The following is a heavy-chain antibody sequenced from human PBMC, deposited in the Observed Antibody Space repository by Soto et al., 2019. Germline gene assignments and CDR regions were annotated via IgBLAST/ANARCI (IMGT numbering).Heavy chain of an antibody. CDR3: AKDNGGLSVS. CDR1: GFTFSNHG. Sequence: EVQLLESGGGLVQPGGSLRLSCAASGFTFSNHGMSWVRQAPGKGLEWVSAISGTGGSTYYTDSVKGRFTISRDNSKNTLSLQVNTLRAEDTAVYYCAKDNGGLSVSWGQGTLVTVSS. J-gene: IGHJ5*02. V-gene: IGHV3-23*01. CDR2: ISGTGGST. D-gene: IGHD2-8*01.